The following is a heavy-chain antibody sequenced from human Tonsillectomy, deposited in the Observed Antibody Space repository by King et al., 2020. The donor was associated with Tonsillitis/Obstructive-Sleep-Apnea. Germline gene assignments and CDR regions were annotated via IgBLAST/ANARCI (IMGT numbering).Heavy chain of an antibody. D-gene: IGHD6-6*01. CDR2: IIPIFGTA. V-gene: IGHV1-69*12. Sequence: QLVQSGAEVKKPGSSVKVSCQASGGTFSSYAISWVRQAPGQGLEWMGGIIPIFGTANYAQKFQGRVTITADESTRTAYMELSSLRSEDTAVYYCAWDHSSSPAGGYYYYYMDVWGKGTTVTVSS. J-gene: IGHJ6*03. CDR1: GGTFSSYA. CDR3: AWDHSSSPAGGYYYYYMDV.